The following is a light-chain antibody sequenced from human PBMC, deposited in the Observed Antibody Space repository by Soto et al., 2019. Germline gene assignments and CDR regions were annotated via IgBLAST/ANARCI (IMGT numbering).Light chain of an antibody. J-gene: IGKJ2*01. CDR2: GAS. CDR3: QQYVTSPYT. V-gene: IGKV3-20*01. Sequence: EIVLTQSPGTLSLSPGEGATLSCRASQSITTNSLAWYQQKPGQAPRLLIYGASNRATGVPDRVSASGSGTDFTLSFSRLEPEDFAMDYCQQYVTSPYTFGQGTKLAIK. CDR1: QSITTNS.